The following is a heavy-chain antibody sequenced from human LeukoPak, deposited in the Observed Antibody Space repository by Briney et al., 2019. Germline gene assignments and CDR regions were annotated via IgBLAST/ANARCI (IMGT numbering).Heavy chain of an antibody. CDR3: ARGRDWFDP. Sequence: GGSLRLSCAASGFTFSSYSMNWVRQAPGKGLEWVSSISSSSNYIYYADSVKGRFTISRDNSKNSLYLQTNSLRAEDTALYYCARGRDWFDPWGQGTLVTVSS. V-gene: IGHV3-21*04. CDR2: ISSSSNYI. J-gene: IGHJ5*02. CDR1: GFTFSSYS.